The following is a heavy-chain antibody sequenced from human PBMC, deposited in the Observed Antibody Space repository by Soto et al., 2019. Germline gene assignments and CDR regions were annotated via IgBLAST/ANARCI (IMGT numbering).Heavy chain of an antibody. V-gene: IGHV1-58*02. D-gene: IGHD3-16*02. Sequence: ASVKVSCKASGFTFTSSAMQWVRQARGQRLEWIGWIVVGSGNTNYAQKFQERVTMTRDMSTSTAYMELSSLRSEDTAVYYCARGLHLGELSFFDYWDQGTLVTVSS. CDR2: IVVGSGNT. J-gene: IGHJ4*02. CDR1: GFTFTSSA. CDR3: ARGLHLGELSFFDY.